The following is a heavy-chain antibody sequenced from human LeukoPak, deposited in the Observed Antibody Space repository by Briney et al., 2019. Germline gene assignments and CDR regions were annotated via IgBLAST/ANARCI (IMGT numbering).Heavy chain of an antibody. Sequence: ASVKVSCKASGYTFTGYYMHWVRQAPGQGLERMGRINPNSGGTNYAQKFQGRVTMTRDTSISTAYMELSRLRSDDTAVYYCARASDCSGGSCPISYWGQGTLVTVSS. V-gene: IGHV1-2*06. D-gene: IGHD2-15*01. CDR1: GYTFTGYY. CDR2: INPNSGGT. CDR3: ARASDCSGGSCPISY. J-gene: IGHJ4*02.